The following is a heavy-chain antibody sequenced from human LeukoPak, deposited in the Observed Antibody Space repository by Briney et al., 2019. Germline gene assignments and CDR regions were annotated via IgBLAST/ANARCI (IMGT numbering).Heavy chain of an antibody. CDR3: ARCVRNSGSYYVDY. V-gene: IGHV1-69*13. CDR1: GDTFTNYA. D-gene: IGHD1-26*01. CDR2: IIPVFGTT. Sequence: SVKVSCKASGDTFTNYAFTWVRQAPGQGLEWMGGIIPVFGTTNYAQKFQGRVTITADDSTTTAYMELRSLRSEDTAMNYCARCVRNSGSYYVDYWGQGTPVTVSS. J-gene: IGHJ4*02.